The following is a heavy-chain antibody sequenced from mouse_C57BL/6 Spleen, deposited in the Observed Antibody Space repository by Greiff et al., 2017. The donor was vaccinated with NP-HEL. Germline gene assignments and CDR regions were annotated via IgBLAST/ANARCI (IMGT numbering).Heavy chain of an antibody. CDR1: GFNIKDYY. CDR2: IDPEDGDT. J-gene: IGHJ1*03. Sequence: VQLKESGAELVRPGASVKLSCTASGFNIKDYYMHWVKQRPEQGLEWIGRIDPEDGDTEYAPKFQGKATMTADTSSNTAYLQLSSLTSEDTAVYYCTNHYYGSSSYWYFEVWGTGTTVTVSS. V-gene: IGHV14-1*01. CDR3: TNHYYGSSSYWYFEV. D-gene: IGHD1-1*01.